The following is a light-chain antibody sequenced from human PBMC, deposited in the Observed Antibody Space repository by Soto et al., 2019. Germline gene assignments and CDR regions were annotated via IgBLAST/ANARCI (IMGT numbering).Light chain of an antibody. J-gene: IGKJ2*01. CDR1: QTISDW. CDR2: VVS. CDR3: QHYDTSSRYT. V-gene: IGKV1-5*01. Sequence: DIQMTQSPSPLSASVGDTVTITCRASQTISDWLSFYHQKPGKAPKLRIYVVSNLESGVPTRFSGSRSGAEFTLTISSLQPDDFATYYCQHYDTSSRYTFGQGTKVDIK.